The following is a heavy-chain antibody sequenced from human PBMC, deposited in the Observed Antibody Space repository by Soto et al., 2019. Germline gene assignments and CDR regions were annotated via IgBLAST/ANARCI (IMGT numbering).Heavy chain of an antibody. CDR3: ARGAVVNFDS. CDR2: IYYSGST. Sequence: SEILSLTCTVSGGSISNYYWSWIRQPPGKGLEWIGYIYYSGSTYYNPSLKSRVTISVDRSKNQFSLKLTSVTAADTAVYYCARGAVVNFDSWGQGTLVT. J-gene: IGHJ4*02. CDR1: GGSISNYY. V-gene: IGHV4-59*12. D-gene: IGHD3-22*01.